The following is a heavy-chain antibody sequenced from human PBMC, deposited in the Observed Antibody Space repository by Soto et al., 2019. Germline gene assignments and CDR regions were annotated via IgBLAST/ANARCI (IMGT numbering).Heavy chain of an antibody. CDR1: GGSCSGYY. V-gene: IGHV4-34*01. CDR2: INHSGST. D-gene: IGHD5-12*01. Sequence: SETLSLTCAVYGGSCSGYYWSWIRQPPGKGLEWIGEINHSGSTNYNPSLKSRVTISVDTSKNQFSLKLSSVTAAGTAVYYCARFYSGYPGSRFDYWGQGTLVTVSS. J-gene: IGHJ4*02. CDR3: ARFYSGYPGSRFDY.